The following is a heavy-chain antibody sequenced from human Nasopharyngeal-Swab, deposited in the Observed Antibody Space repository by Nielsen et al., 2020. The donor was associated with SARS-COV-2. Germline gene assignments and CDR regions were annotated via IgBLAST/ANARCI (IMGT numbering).Heavy chain of an antibody. CDR3: AKDAYSGNYDGGDADS. CDR2: LSYDGRNK. J-gene: IGHJ5*02. CDR1: GFTFSTYA. D-gene: IGHD1-26*01. Sequence: GGSPRLSCTASGFTFSTYAMHWVRQAPDKGLEWVAVLSYDGRNKYYADSVKGRFTISRDNSKNTVYLQMNSLRAEDTAVYYCAKDAYSGNYDGGDADSWGQGTLVTVSS. V-gene: IGHV3-30*18.